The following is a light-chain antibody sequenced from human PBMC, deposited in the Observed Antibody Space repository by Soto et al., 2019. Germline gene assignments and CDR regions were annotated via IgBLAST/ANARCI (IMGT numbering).Light chain of an antibody. CDR3: CSSTTSATYV. V-gene: IGLV2-14*03. CDR2: DVS. J-gene: IGLJ1*01. Sequence: QSVLTQPASVSRSPGQSITISCTGTSSVVGAYNHVSWYQQLPGKAPKLMIHDVSNRPSGVSDRFSGSKSGNTASLTISGLQAEDEADYYCCSSTTSATYVFGTGTKVTVL. CDR1: SSVVGAYNH.